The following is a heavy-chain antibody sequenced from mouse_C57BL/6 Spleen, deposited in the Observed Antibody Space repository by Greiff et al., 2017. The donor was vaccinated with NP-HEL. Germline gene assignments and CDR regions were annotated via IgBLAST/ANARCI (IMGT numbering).Heavy chain of an antibody. D-gene: IGHD1-2*01. CDR2: IYPGDGDT. J-gene: IGHJ1*03. CDR3: ASAAGDWYFEV. Sequence: QVQLKESGPELVKPGASVKISCKASGYAFSSSWMNWVKQRPGKGLEWIGRIYPGDGDTNYNGKFKGKATLTSDKSSSTAYMQLSSLTSEDSAVYVCASAAGDWYFEVWGTGTTVTVSS. CDR1: GYAFSSSW. V-gene: IGHV1-82*01.